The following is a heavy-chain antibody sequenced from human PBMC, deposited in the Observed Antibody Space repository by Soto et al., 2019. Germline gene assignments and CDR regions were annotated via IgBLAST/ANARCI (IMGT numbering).Heavy chain of an antibody. J-gene: IGHJ5*02. CDR2: IYHSGST. D-gene: IGHD4-4*01. Sequence: PSETLSLTCAVSGGSISSGGYSWSWIRQPPGKGLEWIGYIYHSGSTYYNPSLKSRVTISVDRSKNQFSLNLSSVTAADTAVYYCARGMTIVTTYDSWGQGPLVSVSS. V-gene: IGHV4-30-2*01. CDR3: ARGMTIVTTYDS. CDR1: GGSISSGGYS.